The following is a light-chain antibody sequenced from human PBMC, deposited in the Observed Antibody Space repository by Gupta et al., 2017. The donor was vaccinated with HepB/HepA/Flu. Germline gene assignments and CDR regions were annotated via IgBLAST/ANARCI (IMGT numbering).Light chain of an antibody. V-gene: IGLV1-44*01. CDR3: AAWDDSLNGPYVV. CDR2: SNN. Sequence: QSVLTQPPSASGTPGQMVTISCSGSSPNIGSNTVNWYQQRPGTSPKLLIYSNNERPAGVPDRFYGSKSGTSASLAISGLQSEDEADYYCAAWDDSLNGPYVVFGGGTKLTVL. J-gene: IGLJ2*01. CDR1: SPNIGSNT.